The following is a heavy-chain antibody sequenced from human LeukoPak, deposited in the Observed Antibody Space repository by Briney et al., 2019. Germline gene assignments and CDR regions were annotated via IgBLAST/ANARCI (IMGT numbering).Heavy chain of an antibody. D-gene: IGHD3-10*01. CDR2: ISSSSSYI. J-gene: IGHJ5*02. CDR3: ARDLRLPGSPAWFDP. CDR1: GFTFSSYR. V-gene: IGHV3-21*01. Sequence: GGSLRLSCAASGFTFSSYRMNWVRQAPGKGLEWVSSISSSSSYIYYADSVKGRFTISRDNAKNSLYLQMNSLRAEDTAVYCCARDLRLPGSPAWFDPWGQGTLVTVSS.